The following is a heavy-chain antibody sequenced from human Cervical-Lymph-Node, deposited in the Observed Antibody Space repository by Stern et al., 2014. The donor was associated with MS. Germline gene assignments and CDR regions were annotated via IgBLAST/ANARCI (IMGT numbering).Heavy chain of an antibody. CDR2: IRGGTGST. D-gene: IGHD3-16*01. CDR3: TTRDNYGDY. J-gene: IGHJ4*02. V-gene: IGHV3-21*01. Sequence: VQLVQSGGGLVKPGGSLRLSCAVSASTFSAYSIHWVRHAPGPGLEWVASIRGGTGSTYYADSVKGRFAISRDNDKKSLYLHMTTLRVEDTAIYYCTTRDNYGDYWGQGTLVTVSS. CDR1: ASTFSAYS.